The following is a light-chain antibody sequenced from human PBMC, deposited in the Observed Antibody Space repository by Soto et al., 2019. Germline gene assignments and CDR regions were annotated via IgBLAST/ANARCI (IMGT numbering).Light chain of an antibody. V-gene: IGKV3-11*01. CDR2: DTS. CDR3: QQRSNWPT. CDR1: QSVSSF. Sequence: EIVLTQSPAALSLSPGERATLSCRASQSVSSFLAWYQQKAGQAPRLLIYDTSIRATGVSARFSGSGSGTDFTLTISSLKPEDSAIYYCQQRSNWPTFGGGTKVEIK. J-gene: IGKJ4*01.